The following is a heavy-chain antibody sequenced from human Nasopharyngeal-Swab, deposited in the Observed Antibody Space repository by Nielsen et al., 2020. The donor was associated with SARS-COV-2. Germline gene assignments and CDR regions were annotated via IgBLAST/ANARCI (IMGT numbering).Heavy chain of an antibody. CDR3: ARDGYSSSWYDY. CDR1: GFTFSSYS. V-gene: IGHV3-21*01. Sequence: GESLKISCAASGFTFSSYSMNWVRQAPGKGLEWVSSISSSSSYIYYADSVKGRFTISRGNAKNSLYLQMNSLRAEDTAVYYCARDGYSSSWYDYWGQGTLVTVSS. J-gene: IGHJ4*02. D-gene: IGHD6-13*01. CDR2: ISSSSSYI.